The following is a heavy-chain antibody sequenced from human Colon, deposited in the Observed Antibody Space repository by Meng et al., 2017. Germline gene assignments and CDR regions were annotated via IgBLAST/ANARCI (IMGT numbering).Heavy chain of an antibody. J-gene: IGHJ4*02. CDR2: IYRSGAT. CDR1: GGSISSGNW. Sequence: SETLSLTCVVSGGSISSGNWWSWVRQAPGKGLEWIGEIYRSGATNYNPSLKSRVTISVDTSKNQFSLEVTSVTAADTAVYYCARAASYNLDYWGQGTLVTVSS. V-gene: IGHV4-4*02. CDR3: ARAASYNLDY. D-gene: IGHD1-1*01.